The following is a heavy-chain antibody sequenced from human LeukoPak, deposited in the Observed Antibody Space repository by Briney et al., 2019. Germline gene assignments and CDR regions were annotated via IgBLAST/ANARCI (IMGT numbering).Heavy chain of an antibody. CDR3: ARGWFGYYNWFDS. J-gene: IGHJ5*01. CDR1: GGSFSGYY. D-gene: IGHD3-10*01. CDR2: INHSGST. Sequence: PSETLSFTCAVYGGSFSGYYWSWIRQPPGKGLEWIGEINHSGSTNYNPSLKSRVTISVDTSKNQFSLKLSSVTAADTAVYYCARGWFGYYNWFDSWGQGTLVTVSS. V-gene: IGHV4-34*01.